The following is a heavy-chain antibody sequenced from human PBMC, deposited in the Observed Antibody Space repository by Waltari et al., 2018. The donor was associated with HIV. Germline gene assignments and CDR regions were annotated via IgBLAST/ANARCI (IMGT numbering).Heavy chain of an antibody. CDR1: GYTFTSYD. CDR3: ARGPVLRYFDWLGGHDY. CDR2: VKPNRGNT. Sequence: QVQLVQSGAEVKKPGASVKVSCKASGYTFTSYDINWVRQATGQGLEWMGWVKPNRGNTGYAQKFQGRVTMTRNTSLSTAYMELSSVRSEDTAVYYCARGPVLRYFDWLGGHDYWGQGTLVTVSS. D-gene: IGHD3-9*01. V-gene: IGHV1-8*01. J-gene: IGHJ4*02.